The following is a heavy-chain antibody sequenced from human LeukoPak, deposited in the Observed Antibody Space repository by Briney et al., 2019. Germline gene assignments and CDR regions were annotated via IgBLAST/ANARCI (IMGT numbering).Heavy chain of an antibody. CDR1: GGTFSSYD. Sequence: ASVKVSCKASGGTFSSYDISWVRQAPGEGLEWMGWISADNGNTNHAQNLQGRVTMTTDTSTSTAYMELRSLRSGDTAVYYCARLEKSSAWYGKGNYFDYWGQGTLVTVSS. D-gene: IGHD6-19*01. V-gene: IGHV1-18*01. CDR2: ISADNGNT. CDR3: ARLEKSSAWYGKGNYFDY. J-gene: IGHJ4*02.